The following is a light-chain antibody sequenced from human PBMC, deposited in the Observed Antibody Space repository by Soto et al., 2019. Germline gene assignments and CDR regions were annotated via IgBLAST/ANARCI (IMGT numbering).Light chain of an antibody. J-gene: IGKJ1*01. Sequence: GDRVTITCRASQSISDSLAWYQQKPGKAPKLLIYEASNLKSGVPSRFSGSGSGTEHTLTISSLQPDDFASYYCQQYNGYWTFGQGTKVEIK. CDR2: EAS. CDR3: QQYNGYWT. CDR1: QSISDS. V-gene: IGKV1-5*03.